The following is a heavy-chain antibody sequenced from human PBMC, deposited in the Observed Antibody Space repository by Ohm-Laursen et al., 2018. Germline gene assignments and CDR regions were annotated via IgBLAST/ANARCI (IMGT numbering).Heavy chain of an antibody. CDR1: GFTFDDYA. CDR2: ISGKTGNI. Sequence: SLRLSCSASGFTFDDYAMHWVRQAPGKGLEWVSGISGKTGNIGYADSVKGRFTISRDNAKSSLYLQMNSLRAEDTAVYYCARGLWWFDPWGQGTLVTVSS. J-gene: IGHJ5*02. CDR3: ARGLWWFDP. V-gene: IGHV3-9*01.